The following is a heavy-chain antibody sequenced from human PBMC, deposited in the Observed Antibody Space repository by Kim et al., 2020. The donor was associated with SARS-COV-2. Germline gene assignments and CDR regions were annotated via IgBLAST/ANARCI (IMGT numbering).Heavy chain of an antibody. J-gene: IGHJ5*02. CDR1: GGSFSGYY. Sequence: SETLSLTCAVYGGSFSGYYWSWIRQPPGKGLEWIGEINHSGSTNYNPSLKSRVTISVDTSKNQFSLKLSSVTAADTAVYYCASGDTAMGNERAAQGWFDPWGQGTLVTVSS. V-gene: IGHV4-34*01. CDR3: ASGDTAMGNERAAQGWFDP. D-gene: IGHD5-18*01. CDR2: INHSGST.